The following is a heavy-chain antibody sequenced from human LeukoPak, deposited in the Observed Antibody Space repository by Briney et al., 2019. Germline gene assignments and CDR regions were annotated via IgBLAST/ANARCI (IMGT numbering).Heavy chain of an antibody. CDR3: AKDIYPNLKQTENWFDP. Sequence: PGGSLRLSCAASGFTFDDYAMHWVRQAPGKGLEWVSGISWNSGSIGYADSVKGRFTISRDNAKNSLYLQMNSLRAEDTASYYCAKDIYPNLKQTENWFDPWGQGTLVTVSS. D-gene: IGHD2-2*02. CDR2: ISWNSGSI. V-gene: IGHV3-9*01. J-gene: IGHJ5*02. CDR1: GFTFDDYA.